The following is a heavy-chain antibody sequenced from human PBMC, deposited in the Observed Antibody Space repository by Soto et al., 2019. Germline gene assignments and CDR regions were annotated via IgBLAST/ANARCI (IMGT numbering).Heavy chain of an antibody. Sequence: ASVKVSCKASGGTFSSYAISWVRQAPGQGLEWMGGIIPIFGTANYAQKFQGRVTITADESTSTAYRELSSLRSEETAVYYCARWRHLRSGHSLAPSTYYYYGMDVWGQGTTVTVSS. J-gene: IGHJ6*02. CDR2: IIPIFGTA. V-gene: IGHV1-69*13. CDR3: ARWRHLRSGHSLAPSTYYYYGMDV. CDR1: GGTFSSYA. D-gene: IGHD3-3*01.